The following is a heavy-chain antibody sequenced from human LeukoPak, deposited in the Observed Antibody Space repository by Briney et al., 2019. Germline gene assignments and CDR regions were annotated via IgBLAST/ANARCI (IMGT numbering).Heavy chain of an antibody. Sequence: SVKVSCMASGGTFSSYAISWVRQAPGQGLEWMGGIIPIFGTANYAQKFQGRVTITTDESTSTAYMELSSLRSEDTAVYYCARVMGSGSYYLFDYWGQGTLVTVSS. CDR2: IIPIFGTA. CDR3: ARVMGSGSYYLFDY. D-gene: IGHD1-26*01. J-gene: IGHJ4*02. CDR1: GGTFSSYA. V-gene: IGHV1-69*05.